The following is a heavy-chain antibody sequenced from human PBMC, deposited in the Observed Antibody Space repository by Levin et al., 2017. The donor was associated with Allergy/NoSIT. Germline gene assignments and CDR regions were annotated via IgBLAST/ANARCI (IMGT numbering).Heavy chain of an antibody. CDR1: GFTFSSYA. D-gene: IGHD3-10*01. Sequence: PGGSLRLSCAASGFTFSSYAMHWVRQAPGKGLEWVAVISYDGSNKYYADSVQGRFTISRDNSKNTLYLQMNSLRAADTAVYYCARVNPSSDAFDIWGQGTMVTVSS. J-gene: IGHJ3*02. V-gene: IGHV3-30-3*01. CDR2: ISYDGSNK. CDR3: ARVNPSSDAFDI.